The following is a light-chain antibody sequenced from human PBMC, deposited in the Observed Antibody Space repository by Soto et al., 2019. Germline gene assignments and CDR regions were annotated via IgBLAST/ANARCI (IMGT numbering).Light chain of an antibody. V-gene: IGKV3D-15*01. CDR2: GAS. Sequence: EIVMTQSPATLSVSPWERATLSCRASQSFRSNLAWYQQRPGQAPRLLIYGASTRDTGIPARFSGSESGTEFTLTISNLQSEDAAVYFCQQYNDWPRTFGQGTRLEIK. CDR3: QQYNDWPRT. J-gene: IGKJ5*01. CDR1: QSFRSN.